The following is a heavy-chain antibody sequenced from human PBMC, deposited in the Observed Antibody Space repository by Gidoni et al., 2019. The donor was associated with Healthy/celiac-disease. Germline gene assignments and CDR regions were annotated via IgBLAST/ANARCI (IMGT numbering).Heavy chain of an antibody. V-gene: IGHV1-8*01. CDR1: GYTFPSYD. D-gene: IGHD6-19*01. CDR2: MNTNSGNT. Sequence: QVQLVQSGAEVKKPGASVKVSCKASGYTFPSYDINWVRQATGQGLEWMGWMNTNSGNTGYAQKFQGRVTMTRNTSISTAYMELSSLRSEDTAVDYCARGFRGGSGLHNWFDPWGQGTLVTVSS. J-gene: IGHJ5*02. CDR3: ARGFRGGSGLHNWFDP.